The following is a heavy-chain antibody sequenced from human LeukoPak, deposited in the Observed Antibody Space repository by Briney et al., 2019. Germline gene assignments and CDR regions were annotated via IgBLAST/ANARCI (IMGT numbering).Heavy chain of an antibody. V-gene: IGHV3-23*01. CDR1: GFTFSSYA. D-gene: IGHD5-24*01. Sequence: GGSLRLSCAASGFTFSSYAMSWVRQAPGKGLEWVSAISGSGGSTYYADAVKGRFTISRDNSKNTLYLQMNTLGAEDTAIYYCARDKEATTAYFDYWGQGTLVTVSS. CDR3: ARDKEATTAYFDY. J-gene: IGHJ4*02. CDR2: ISGSGGST.